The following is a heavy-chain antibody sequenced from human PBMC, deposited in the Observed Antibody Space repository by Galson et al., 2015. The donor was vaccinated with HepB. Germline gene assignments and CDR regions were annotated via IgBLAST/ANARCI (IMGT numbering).Heavy chain of an antibody. CDR2: INHSGST. CDR1: GGSFSGYY. CDR3: ARWDYYGSGSYYTPHWYFDL. D-gene: IGHD3-10*01. J-gene: IGHJ2*01. Sequence: ETLSLTCAVYGGSFSGYYWSWIRQPPGKGLEWIGEINHSGSTNYNPSLKSRVTISVDTSKNQFSLKLSSVTAADTAVYYCARWDYYGSGSYYTPHWYFDLWGRGTLVTVSS. V-gene: IGHV4-34*01.